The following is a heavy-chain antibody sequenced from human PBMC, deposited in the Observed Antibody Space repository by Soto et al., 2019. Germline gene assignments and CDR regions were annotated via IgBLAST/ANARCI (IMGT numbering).Heavy chain of an antibody. J-gene: IGHJ2*01. CDR2: ISSSSGTK. CDR3: AKGGGTDWHWYFDL. Sequence: GGSLRLSCAASGFSFSSDVMHWVRQPPGRGLEWVAVISSSSGTKFYSDSVKGRFTIPRDNSRKTLYLQMDSLRVDDTAVYYCAKGGGTDWHWYFDLWGRGTLVTVSS. CDR1: GFSFSSDV. D-gene: IGHD3-9*01. V-gene: IGHV3-30*18.